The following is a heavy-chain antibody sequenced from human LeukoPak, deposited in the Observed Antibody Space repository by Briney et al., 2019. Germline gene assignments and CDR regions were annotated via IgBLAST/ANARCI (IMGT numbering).Heavy chain of an antibody. V-gene: IGHV1-69*04. CDR1: GGTFSGYT. J-gene: IGHJ3*02. Sequence: SVKVSCKASGGTFSGYTISWVRQAPGQGLEWMGRIIPILGIANYAQKFQGRVTITADKSTSTAYMELSSLRSEDTAVYYCAREGSNYDFWSGYYFGGYDAFDIWGQGTMVTVSS. CDR3: AREGSNYDFWSGYYFGGYDAFDI. D-gene: IGHD3-3*01. CDR2: IIPILGIA.